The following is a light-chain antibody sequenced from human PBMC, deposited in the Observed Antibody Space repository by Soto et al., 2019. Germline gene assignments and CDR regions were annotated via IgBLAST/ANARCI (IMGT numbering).Light chain of an antibody. J-gene: IGLJ1*01. Sequence: QSALTQPPSVSGAPGQRVTISCTGSSSNIGAGYDVHWYQQLPGTAPKLLIYGNSNRPSGVPDRFSGSKPGTSASLAITGLQAEDEADYYCQSYDSSLSGRVFGTGTKVTVL. CDR1: SSNIGAGYD. V-gene: IGLV1-40*01. CDR2: GNS. CDR3: QSYDSSLSGRV.